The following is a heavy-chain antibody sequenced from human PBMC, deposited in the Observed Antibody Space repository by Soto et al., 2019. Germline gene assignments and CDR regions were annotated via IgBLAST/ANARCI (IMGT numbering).Heavy chain of an antibody. CDR2: IYYSGRS. Sequence: QLQLQESGPGLVKPSETLSLTCTVSGGSISSSSYYWGWIRQPPGKGLEWIGSIYYSGRSYYNPSLKSRVTISVDTSKNQFSLKVSSVTAADTAVYFCARHNPGIAAAASYYFDYWGQGTLVTVSS. CDR1: GGSISSSSYY. J-gene: IGHJ4*02. CDR3: ARHNPGIAAAASYYFDY. V-gene: IGHV4-39*01. D-gene: IGHD6-13*01.